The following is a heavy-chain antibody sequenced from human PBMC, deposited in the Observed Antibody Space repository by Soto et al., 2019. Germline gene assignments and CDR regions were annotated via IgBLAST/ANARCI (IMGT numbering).Heavy chain of an antibody. D-gene: IGHD3-16*01. CDR3: ARDLGLLKSLFDY. CDR1: GFTFSSYA. J-gene: IGHJ4*02. V-gene: IGHV3-23*01. Sequence: GGSLRLSCAASGFTFSSYAMSWVRQAPGKGLEWVSAISGSGGSTYYADSVKGRFTISRDNSKRSVFLDLNSLRVEDTAVYYCARDLGLLKSLFDYWGQGTQVTVSS. CDR2: ISGSGGST.